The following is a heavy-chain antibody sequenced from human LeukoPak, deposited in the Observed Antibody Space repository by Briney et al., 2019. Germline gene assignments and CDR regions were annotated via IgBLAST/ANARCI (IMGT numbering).Heavy chain of an antibody. CDR1: GFTFIRNW. Sequence: PGRSLRLSCAASGFTFIRNWMNCVRQAPGKGPEWVANIKQEGSEKNYADSVKGRFTTSRDNGNNSLYLEMTALTAGDTAVYFCARGPGEYFYYHYMDVWGKGTTVTVSS. V-gene: IGHV3-7*01. D-gene: IGHD1-14*01. J-gene: IGHJ6*03. CDR3: ARGPGEYFYYHYMDV. CDR2: IKQEGSEK.